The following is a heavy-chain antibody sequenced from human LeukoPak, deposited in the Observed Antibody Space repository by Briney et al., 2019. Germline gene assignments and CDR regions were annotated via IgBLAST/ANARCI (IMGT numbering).Heavy chain of an antibody. CDR2: ISSSSSYI. V-gene: IGHV3-21*01. Sequence: SGGSLRLSCAASGFTFSGYSITWVRQTPGKGLEWVSSISSSSSYIYYADSVKGRFTISRDNAKNSLYLQMNSLRAEDTAVYYCARDLQVGALYYFDYWGQGTLVTVSS. D-gene: IGHD1-26*01. CDR3: ARDLQVGALYYFDY. J-gene: IGHJ4*02. CDR1: GFTFSGYS.